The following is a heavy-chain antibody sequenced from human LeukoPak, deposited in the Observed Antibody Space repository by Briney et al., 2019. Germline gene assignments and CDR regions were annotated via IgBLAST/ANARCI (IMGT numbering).Heavy chain of an antibody. J-gene: IGHJ5*02. V-gene: IGHV1-2*02. D-gene: IGHD6-6*01. CDR1: GYTFTGYY. CDR3: ARDKGAARPDLWFDP. CDR2: INPNSGGT. Sequence: ASVKVSCKASGYTFTGYYMHWVRQAPGQGLEWMGWINPNSGGTNYAQKFQGRVTMTRDTSISTAYMELSRLRSDDTAVYYCARDKGAARPDLWFDPRGQGTLVTVSS.